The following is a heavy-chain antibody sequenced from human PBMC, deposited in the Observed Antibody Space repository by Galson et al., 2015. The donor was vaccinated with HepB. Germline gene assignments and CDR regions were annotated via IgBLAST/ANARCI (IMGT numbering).Heavy chain of an antibody. Sequence: SLRLSCAASGFTFSNAWMSWVRQAPGKGLEWVGRIKSKTDGGTTDYAAPVKGRFTISRDDSKNTLYLQMNSLKTGDTAVYYCTTGVVPAAMPDGYYYYGMDVWGQGTTVTVSS. CDR2: IKSKTDGGTT. V-gene: IGHV3-15*01. CDR3: TTGVVPAAMPDGYYYYGMDV. J-gene: IGHJ6*02. CDR1: GFTFSNAW. D-gene: IGHD2-2*01.